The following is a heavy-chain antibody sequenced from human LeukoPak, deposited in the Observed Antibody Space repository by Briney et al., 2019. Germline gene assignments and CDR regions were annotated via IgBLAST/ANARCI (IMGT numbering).Heavy chain of an antibody. Sequence: GASVKVSCKASGGTFSSYSISWVRQAPGQGLEWMGGIIPIFGTPNYAQKFQGRVTIIADESTSTAYMELSSLRSEDTALYYCARASSYYDNSPHYWGQGTLVTVSS. CDR2: IIPIFGTP. CDR3: ARASSYYDNSPHY. V-gene: IGHV1-69*13. CDR1: GGTFSSYS. J-gene: IGHJ4*02. D-gene: IGHD3-22*01.